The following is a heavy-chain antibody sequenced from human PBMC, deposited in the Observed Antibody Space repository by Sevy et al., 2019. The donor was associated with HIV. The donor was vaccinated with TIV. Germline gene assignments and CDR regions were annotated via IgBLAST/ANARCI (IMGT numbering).Heavy chain of an antibody. CDR2: INGGGGST. Sequence: GGSLRLSCVASGFRFSAFGMAWVRQAAGEGLEWVSGINGGGGSTYYRNSVKGRFTVSRDNSKNTVYLRMNSLRADDTAVYYCAKAPYYDFWSHNYNNWFDPWGQGTLVTVSS. J-gene: IGHJ5*02. CDR1: GFRFSAFG. CDR3: AKAPYYDFWSHNYNNWFDP. V-gene: IGHV3-23*01. D-gene: IGHD3-3*01.